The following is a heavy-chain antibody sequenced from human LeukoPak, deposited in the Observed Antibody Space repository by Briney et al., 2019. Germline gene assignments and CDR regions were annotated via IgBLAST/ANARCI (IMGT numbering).Heavy chain of an antibody. Sequence: GGSLRLSCAASGFSFSSHVMHWVRQAPGKGLEWVSGISGSGGDTYYADSVKGRFTISRDNSKNTLNLQMNSLRAEDTALYYCAKDQNYESSGYYGGFGYWGQGTLVTVSS. CDR2: ISGSGGDT. CDR3: AKDQNYESSGYYGGFGY. J-gene: IGHJ4*02. V-gene: IGHV3-23*01. D-gene: IGHD3-22*01. CDR1: GFSFSSHV.